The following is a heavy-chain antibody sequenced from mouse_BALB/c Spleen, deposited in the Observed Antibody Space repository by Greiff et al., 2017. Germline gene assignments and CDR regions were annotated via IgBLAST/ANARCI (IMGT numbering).Heavy chain of an antibody. Sequence: EVKLVESGGGLVQPGGSLKLSCAASGFTFSSYIMSWVRQTPEKRLEWVAYISNGGGSTYYPDTVKGRFTISRDNAKNTLYLQMSSLKSEDTAMYYCARPLLSNWDVWYFDVWGAGTTVTVSS. J-gene: IGHJ1*01. CDR3: ARPLLSNWDVWYFDV. CDR1: GFTFSSYI. D-gene: IGHD4-1*01. V-gene: IGHV5-12-2*01. CDR2: ISNGGGST.